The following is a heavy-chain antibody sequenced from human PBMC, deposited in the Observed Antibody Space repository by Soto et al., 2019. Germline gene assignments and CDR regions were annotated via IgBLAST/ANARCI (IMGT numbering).Heavy chain of an antibody. J-gene: IGHJ4*02. V-gene: IGHV3-33*01. CDR1: GFTFSSYG. CDR3: ARDSSGYLQDPDY. Sequence: GGSLRLSCAASGFTFSSYGMHWVRQAPGKGLEWVAVIWYDGSNKYYADSVKGRFTISRDNSKNTLYLQMNSLRAEDTAVYYCARDSSGYLQDPDYWDQGTLVTVSS. D-gene: IGHD3-22*01. CDR2: IWYDGSNK.